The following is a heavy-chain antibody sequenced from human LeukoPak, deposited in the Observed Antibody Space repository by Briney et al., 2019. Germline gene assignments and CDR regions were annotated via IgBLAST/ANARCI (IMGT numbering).Heavy chain of an antibody. J-gene: IGHJ4*02. V-gene: IGHV4-39*01. CDR3: ARHSWNGGFDY. Sequence: SETLSLTCTVFGGFISSSTYYWGWIRQPPGKGLEWIASIYYSGSTYYNPSLESRVTISVDTSKNQFSLKLTSVTAADTVVYFCARHSWNGGFDYWGQGTLVTVSS. D-gene: IGHD1-1*01. CDR2: IYYSGST. CDR1: GGFISSSTYY.